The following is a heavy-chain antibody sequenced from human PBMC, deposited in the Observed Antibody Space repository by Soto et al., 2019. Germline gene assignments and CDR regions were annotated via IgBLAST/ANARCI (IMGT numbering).Heavy chain of an antibody. D-gene: IGHD4-17*01. CDR3: AKQRTTVTTSFDY. V-gene: IGHV3-23*01. Sequence: EVQLLESGGGLVQPGGSLTVSCAASGFTFGAHPMSWVRLAPGKGLEWVSTISGYGGSTYYPDSLKGRFIISRDNSKNTLYVQINTLRAEDTAIYFGAKQRTTVTTSFDYWGQGTLVTVSS. CDR2: ISGYGGST. J-gene: IGHJ4*02. CDR1: GFTFGAHP.